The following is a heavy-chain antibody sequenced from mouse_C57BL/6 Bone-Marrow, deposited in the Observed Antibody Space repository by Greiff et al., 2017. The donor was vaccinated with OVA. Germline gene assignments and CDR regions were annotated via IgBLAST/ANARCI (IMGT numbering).Heavy chain of an antibody. V-gene: IGHV1-59*01. CDR2: IDPSDSYT. Sequence: QVQLQQSGAELVRPGTSVKLSCKASGYTFTSYWMQWVKQRPGQGLEWIGVIDPSDSYTNYNQKFKGKATLTVDTSSSTAYMQLSSLTSEDSAVYYCASRLSYWGQGTTLTVSS. J-gene: IGHJ2*01. CDR1: GYTFTSYW. CDR3: ASRLSY. D-gene: IGHD1-1*02.